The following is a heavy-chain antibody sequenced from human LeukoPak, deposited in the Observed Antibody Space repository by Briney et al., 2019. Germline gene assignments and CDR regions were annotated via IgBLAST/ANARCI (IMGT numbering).Heavy chain of an antibody. D-gene: IGHD5-18*01. J-gene: IGHJ3*02. CDR3: AREASGYSYGLDAFDI. V-gene: IGHV3-48*03. CDR2: ISSSGSTI. CDR1: GFTFDYYG. Sequence: PGGSLRLSCAASGFTFDYYGMSWVRQAPGKGLEWVSYISSSGSTIHYADSVKGRFTISRDNAKNSLYLQMNSLRGEDTAVYYCAREASGYSYGLDAFDIWGQGTTVTVSS.